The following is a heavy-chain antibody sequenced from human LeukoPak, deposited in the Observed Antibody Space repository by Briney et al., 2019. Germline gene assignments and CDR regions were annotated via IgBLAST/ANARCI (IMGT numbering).Heavy chain of an antibody. Sequence: PGGSLRLSCAASGFTFSSYEMNWVRQAPGKGLEWVSYISSSGSTIYYADSVKGRFTISRDNAKNSLYLQMNSLRAEDTAVYYCARDFRGDSQTGWGQGTLVIVSS. D-gene: IGHD4-17*01. V-gene: IGHV3-48*03. CDR1: GFTFSSYE. CDR2: ISSSGSTI. CDR3: ARDFRGDSQTG. J-gene: IGHJ4*02.